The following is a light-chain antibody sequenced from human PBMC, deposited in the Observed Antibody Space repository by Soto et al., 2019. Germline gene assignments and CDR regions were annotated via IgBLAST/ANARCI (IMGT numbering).Light chain of an antibody. CDR1: QSVSSSY. Sequence: EIVLTQSPGTLSLSPGERATRSCRASQSVSSSYLAWYQQKPGQAPRLLIYGASSRATGNPDRFSGSGSGTDFTLTISRLEPEDFAVYYCQQYGSSPLTFGQGTKVEIK. CDR3: QQYGSSPLT. J-gene: IGKJ1*01. CDR2: GAS. V-gene: IGKV3-20*01.